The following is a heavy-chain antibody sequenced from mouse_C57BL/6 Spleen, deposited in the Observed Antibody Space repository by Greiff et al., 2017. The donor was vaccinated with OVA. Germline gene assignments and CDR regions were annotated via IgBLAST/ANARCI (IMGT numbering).Heavy chain of an antibody. CDR3: ARVDGYYAYFDY. J-gene: IGHJ2*01. CDR1: GYTFTSYW. Sequence: VKLQQPGTELVKPGASVKLSCKASGYTFTSYWMHWVKQRPGQGLEWIGNINPSNGGTNYNEKFKSKATLTVDKSSSTAYMQLSSLTSEDSAVYYCARVDGYYAYFDYWGQGTTLTVSS. D-gene: IGHD2-3*01. V-gene: IGHV1-53*01. CDR2: INPSNGGT.